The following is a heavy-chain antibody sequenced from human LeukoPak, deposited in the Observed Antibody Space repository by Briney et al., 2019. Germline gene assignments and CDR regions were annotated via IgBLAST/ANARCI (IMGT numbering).Heavy chain of an antibody. V-gene: IGHV4-39*01. CDR1: GGSISSSSYY. J-gene: IGHJ4*02. CDR3: ARHQPHQDSSSSSPFDY. D-gene: IGHD6-6*01. Sequence: SETLSLTCTVSGGSISSSSYYWGWIRQPPGKGLEWIGSVFYSGSTFYNPSLKSRVTISVDTSKNQFSLKLSSVTAADTAVYYCARHQPHQDSSSSSPFDYWGQGTLVTVSS. CDR2: VFYSGST.